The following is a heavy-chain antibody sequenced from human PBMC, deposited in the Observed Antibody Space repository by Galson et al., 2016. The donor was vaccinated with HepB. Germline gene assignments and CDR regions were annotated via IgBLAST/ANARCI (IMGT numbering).Heavy chain of an antibody. D-gene: IGHD3-3*01. CDR3: ASNYDFWNGDY. J-gene: IGHJ4*02. V-gene: IGHV3-7*03. CDR1: GLSFNDYW. Sequence: SLRLSCAASGLSFNDYWLGWVRQGPGKGLEWVANIEKDGSEKNYVDSVKSRFSISRDNAKNSLYLQMNSLRVEDTAVYYCASNYDFWNGDYWGQGALVTVSS. CDR2: IEKDGSEK.